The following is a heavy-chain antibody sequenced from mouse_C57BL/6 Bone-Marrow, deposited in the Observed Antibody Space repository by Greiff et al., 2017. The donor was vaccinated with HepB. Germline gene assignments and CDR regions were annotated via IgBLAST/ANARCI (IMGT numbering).Heavy chain of an antibody. CDR2: IYPGDGDT. CDR1: GYAFSSSW. Sequence: QVQLQQSGPELVKPGASVKISCKASGYAFSSSWMNWVKQRPGKGLEWIGRIYPGDGDTNYNGKFKGKATLTADKSSSTAYMQLSSLTSEDSAVYFCARSCYDGYSFAYWGQGTLVTVSA. D-gene: IGHD2-3*01. V-gene: IGHV1-82*01. CDR3: ARSCYDGYSFAY. J-gene: IGHJ3*01.